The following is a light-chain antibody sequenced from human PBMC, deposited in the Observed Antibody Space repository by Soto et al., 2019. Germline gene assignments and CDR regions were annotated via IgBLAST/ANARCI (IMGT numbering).Light chain of an antibody. Sequence: EIVLTQSTGTLSLSPGERVTLSCRASQSVSNNYLAWYQQKPGQAPRVLIYGASSRATGIPDRFSGSGSGTDVTLTISRVEPEDFAVYYCQQYGSSPKTFGQGTKVEIK. V-gene: IGKV3-20*01. CDR2: GAS. CDR3: QQYGSSPKT. J-gene: IGKJ1*01. CDR1: QSVSNNY.